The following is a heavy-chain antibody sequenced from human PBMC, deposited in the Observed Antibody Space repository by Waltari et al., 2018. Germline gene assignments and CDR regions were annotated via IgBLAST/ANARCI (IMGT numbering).Heavy chain of an antibody. J-gene: IGHJ4*02. D-gene: IGHD1-26*01. CDR3: ASPYSGSYPFDY. CDR1: GLPGSSNY. Sequence: EVQLVESGGGWLQPGGSLRLSWDGYGLPGSSNYMIWVRQSPGKGLEWVSVIYSGGSTYYADSVKGRFTISRDNSKNTLFLQMNSLRVEDTAVYYCASPYSGSYPFDYWGQGTLVTVSS. CDR2: IYSGGST. V-gene: IGHV3-53*01.